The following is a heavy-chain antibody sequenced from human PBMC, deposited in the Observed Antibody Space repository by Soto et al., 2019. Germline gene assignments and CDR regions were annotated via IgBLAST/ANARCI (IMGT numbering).Heavy chain of an antibody. CDR1: GFTFRNYG. D-gene: IGHD6-19*01. V-gene: IGHV3-30*18. CDR3: AKGGSGWFLD. Sequence: PGGSLRLSCAASGFTFRNYGMHWVRQAPGKGLEWVAVISYDGRDKYYGDSEKGRFSISRDNSKNTVYLQMNSLRPEDTAVYYCAKGGSGWFLDWGQGTLVTVSS. CDR2: ISYDGRDK. J-gene: IGHJ4*02.